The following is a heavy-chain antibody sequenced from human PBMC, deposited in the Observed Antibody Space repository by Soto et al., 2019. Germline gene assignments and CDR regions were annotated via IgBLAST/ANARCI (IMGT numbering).Heavy chain of an antibody. V-gene: IGHV3-23*04. CDR3: GKGTWGAFDI. D-gene: IGHD7-27*01. CDR1: GFTFSSNA. CDR2: ITSGSGGGT. J-gene: IGHJ3*02. Sequence: EVQLVESGGGLVQPGGSLRLSCVASGFTFSSNAMSWVRQAPGKGLEWVSHITSGSGGGTYYADTVKGRFTIYRDNAKHTFYMQIDSLRVEDTAVYYCGKGTWGAFDIWGHGTLVTVSS.